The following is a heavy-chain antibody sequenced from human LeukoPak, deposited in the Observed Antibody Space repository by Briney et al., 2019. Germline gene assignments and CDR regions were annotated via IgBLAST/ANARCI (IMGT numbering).Heavy chain of an antibody. V-gene: IGHV4-34*01. CDR2: INHSGSS. CDR1: GFTFSGYA. CDR3: ARSYYYDSSGYYAH. Sequence: GSLRLSCAASGFTFSGYAISWIRHPPGKGLEWIGEINHSGSSNYTPSLKSRVTISVDTSKNQCSLKLSSVTAADTAVYYCARSYYYDSSGYYAHWGQGTLVTVSS. D-gene: IGHD3-22*01. J-gene: IGHJ4*02.